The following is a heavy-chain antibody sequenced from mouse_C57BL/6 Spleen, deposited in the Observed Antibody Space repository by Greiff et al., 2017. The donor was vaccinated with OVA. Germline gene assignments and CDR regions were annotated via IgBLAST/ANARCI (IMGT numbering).Heavy chain of an antibody. Sequence: VKLQQPGAELVKPGASVKMSCKASGYTFTSYWITWVKQRPGQGLEWIGDIYPGSGSTNYNEKFKSKATLTVDTSSSTAYMQLSSLTSEDSAVYYCARSRITTVPHYFDYWGQGTTLTVSS. V-gene: IGHV1-55*01. CDR2: IYPGSGST. CDR1: GYTFTSYW. D-gene: IGHD1-1*01. CDR3: ARSRITTVPHYFDY. J-gene: IGHJ2*01.